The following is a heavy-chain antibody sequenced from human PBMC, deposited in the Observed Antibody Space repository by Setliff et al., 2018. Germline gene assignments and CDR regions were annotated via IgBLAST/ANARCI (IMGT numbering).Heavy chain of an antibody. V-gene: IGHV1-69*10. J-gene: IGHJ3*02. Sequence: SVKVSCKASGGTFSSYAISWVRQAPGQGLEWMGGIIPILGIANYAQKFQGRVTITADESTSTAYMELRSLRSDDTAVYYCARGYYYDSSGPAAFDIWGQGTMVTVSS. CDR1: GGTFSSYA. CDR2: IIPILGIA. D-gene: IGHD3-22*01. CDR3: ARGYYYDSSGPAAFDI.